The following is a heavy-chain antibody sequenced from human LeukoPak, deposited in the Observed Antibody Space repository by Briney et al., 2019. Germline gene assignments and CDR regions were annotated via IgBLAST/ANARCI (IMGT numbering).Heavy chain of an antibody. CDR3: AREAIRLDAFDI. CDR2: INSDGSST. V-gene: IGHV3-74*01. Sequence: AGGSLRLSCAASGFTFSSYWMHWVRQASGKGLVWVSRINSDGSSTSYADSVKGRFTISRDNAKNTLYLQMNSLRAEDTAVYYCAREAIRLDAFDIWGQGTMVTVSS. D-gene: IGHD3-16*01. CDR1: GFTFSSYW. J-gene: IGHJ3*02.